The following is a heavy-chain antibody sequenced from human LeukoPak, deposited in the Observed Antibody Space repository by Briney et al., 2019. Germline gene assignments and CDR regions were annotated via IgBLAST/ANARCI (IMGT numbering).Heavy chain of an antibody. V-gene: IGHV3-48*01. CDR1: GFTFSRYS. D-gene: IGHD3-10*01. Sequence: QTGGSLRLSCAASGFTFSRYSMNWVRQAPGKGLEWVSYISSSSTTIYYADSVKGRFTISRDNAKNSLYLQMSSLRAEDTAVYYCARASYGSGSYADYWGQGTLVTVSS. CDR2: ISSSSTTI. CDR3: ARASYGSGSYADY. J-gene: IGHJ4*02.